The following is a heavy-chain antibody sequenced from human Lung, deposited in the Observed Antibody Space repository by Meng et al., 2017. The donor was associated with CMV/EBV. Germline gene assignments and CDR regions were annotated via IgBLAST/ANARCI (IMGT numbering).Heavy chain of an antibody. D-gene: IGHD2-15*01. CDR3: AKGVTSGAPYRAFDL. CDR1: GFSFSTFT. J-gene: IGHJ3*01. Sequence: GESLKISCAASGFSFSTFTMGWVRQAPGKGLEWVSTFDVNGGATFYSDSVKGRFTISRDTSENTLYLQMNSLRVDDTALYYCAKGVTSGAPYRAFDLLGQRTKVTVSS. V-gene: IGHV3-23*01. CDR2: FDVNGGAT.